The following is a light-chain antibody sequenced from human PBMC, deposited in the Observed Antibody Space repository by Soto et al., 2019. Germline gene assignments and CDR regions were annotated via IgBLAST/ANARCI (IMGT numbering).Light chain of an antibody. CDR1: QSVYSN. J-gene: IGKJ4*01. V-gene: IGKV3-15*01. CDR2: GTS. CDR3: QQYNNWPLT. Sequence: EIVMTQSPATLSVSPGERATLSCRASQSVYSNLAWYQQKPGQSPRLLIYGTSTMATGIPARFSGSGSGTEFSLTISSLQSEDFAVYYCQQYNNWPLTFGGGNKVEIK.